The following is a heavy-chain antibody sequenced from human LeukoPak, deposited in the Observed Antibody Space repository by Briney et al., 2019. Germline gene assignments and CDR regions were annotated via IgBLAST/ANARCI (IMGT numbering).Heavy chain of an antibody. V-gene: IGHV3-7*01. CDR3: ARNGGTYSGNDAFDI. D-gene: IGHD1-26*01. CDR1: GFTFSNYW. Sequence: GGSLRLSCATSGFTFSNYWMSWVRQAPGKGLEWVANIKQDGSEKYYVDSVKGRFTISRDNAKNSLYLQMNSLRAEDTAVYYCARNGGTYSGNDAFDIWGQGTMVTVSS. CDR2: IKQDGSEK. J-gene: IGHJ3*02.